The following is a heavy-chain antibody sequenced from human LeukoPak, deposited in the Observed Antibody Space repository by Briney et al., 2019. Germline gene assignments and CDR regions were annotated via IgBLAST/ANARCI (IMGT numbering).Heavy chain of an antibody. CDR3: ARGIVGATSYYYYYYMDV. J-gene: IGHJ6*03. CDR2: ISAYNGNT. V-gene: IGHV1-18*01. D-gene: IGHD1-26*01. Sequence: ASVKVSCKASGYTFTSYGTSWVRQAPGQGLEWMGWISAYNGNTNYAQKLQGRVTMTTDTSTSTAYMELRSLRSDDTAVYYCARGIVGATSYYYYYYMDVWGKGTTVTVSS. CDR1: GYTFTSYG.